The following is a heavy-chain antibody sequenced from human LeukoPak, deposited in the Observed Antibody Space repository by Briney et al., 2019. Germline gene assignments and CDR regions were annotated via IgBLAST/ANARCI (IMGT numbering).Heavy chain of an antibody. V-gene: IGHV3-30*18. CDR3: AKGMYYYGSGSPNKDFDY. D-gene: IGHD3-10*01. CDR1: GFTFSSYG. Sequence: PGGSLRLSCAASGFTFSSYGMHWVRQAPGKGLEWVAVISYDGSNKYYADSVKGRFTISRDNSKNTLYLQMNSLRAEDTAVYYCAKGMYYYGSGSPNKDFDYWGQGTLVTVSS. CDR2: ISYDGSNK. J-gene: IGHJ4*02.